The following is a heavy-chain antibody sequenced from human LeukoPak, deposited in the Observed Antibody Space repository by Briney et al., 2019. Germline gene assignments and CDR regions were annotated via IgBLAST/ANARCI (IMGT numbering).Heavy chain of an antibody. Sequence: GGSLRLSCAASGFIFSGYWMTWVRQAPGKGLEWVANIKQDGSVKYYVDSVKGRFTISRDNAKNSLYLQMNSLRAEDTAVYYCAELGITMIGGVWGKGTMVTISS. CDR3: AELGITMIGGV. J-gene: IGHJ6*04. D-gene: IGHD3-10*02. CDR2: IKQDGSVK. V-gene: IGHV3-7*01. CDR1: GFIFSGYW.